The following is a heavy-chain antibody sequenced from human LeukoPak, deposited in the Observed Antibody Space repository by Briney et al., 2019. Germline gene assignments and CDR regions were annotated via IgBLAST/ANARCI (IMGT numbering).Heavy chain of an antibody. Sequence: SVKVSCKASGGTFSSYAISWVRQAPGQGLEWMGGIIPIFGTANYAQKFQGRVAITTDESTSTAYMELSSLRSEDTAVYYCARESVAGEYYFDYWGQGTLVTVSS. J-gene: IGHJ4*02. CDR1: GGTFSSYA. D-gene: IGHD6-19*01. CDR3: ARESVAGEYYFDY. CDR2: IIPIFGTA. V-gene: IGHV1-69*05.